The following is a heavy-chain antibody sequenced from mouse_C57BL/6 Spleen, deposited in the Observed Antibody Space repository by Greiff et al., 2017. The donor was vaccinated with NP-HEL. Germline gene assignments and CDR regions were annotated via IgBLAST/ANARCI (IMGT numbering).Heavy chain of an antibody. Sequence: EVQVVESGGDLVKPGGSLKLSCAASGFTFSSYGMSWVRQTPDKRLEWVATISSGGSYTYYPDSVKGRFTISRDNAKNTLYLQMSSLKSEDTAMYYCARRYGSSYAMDYWGQGTSVTVSS. CDR3: ARRYGSSYAMDY. J-gene: IGHJ4*01. V-gene: IGHV5-6*01. D-gene: IGHD1-1*01. CDR2: ISSGGSYT. CDR1: GFTFSSYG.